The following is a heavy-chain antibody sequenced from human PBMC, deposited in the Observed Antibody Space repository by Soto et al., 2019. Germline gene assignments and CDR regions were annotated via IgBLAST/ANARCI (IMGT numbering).Heavy chain of an antibody. CDR3: AVYDSSGYYFDY. J-gene: IGHJ4*02. CDR2: IYSGGST. D-gene: IGHD3-22*01. Sequence: WGSLRLSCAASGFTVSSNYMSWVRQAPGKGLEWVSVIYSGGSTYYADSVKGRFTISRDNSKNTLYLQMNSLRAEDTAVYYCAVYDSSGYYFDYWGQGTLVTVSS. V-gene: IGHV3-66*01. CDR1: GFTVSSNY.